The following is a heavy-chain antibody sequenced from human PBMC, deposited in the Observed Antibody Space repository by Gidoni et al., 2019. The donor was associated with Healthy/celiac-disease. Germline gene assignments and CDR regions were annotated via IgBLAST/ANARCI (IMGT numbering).Heavy chain of an antibody. Sequence: QVQLVESGGGLVKPGGSLRLSCAASGFTFSDYYMSWIRQAPGKGLEWVSYICSSSSYTNYADSFKGRFTISRDNAKNSLYLQMNSLRAEDTALYYCASSPYYGSGSLYWGQGTLVTVSS. J-gene: IGHJ4*02. V-gene: IGHV3-11*05. CDR3: ASSPYYGSGSLY. CDR2: ICSSSSYT. CDR1: GFTFSDYY. D-gene: IGHD3-10*01.